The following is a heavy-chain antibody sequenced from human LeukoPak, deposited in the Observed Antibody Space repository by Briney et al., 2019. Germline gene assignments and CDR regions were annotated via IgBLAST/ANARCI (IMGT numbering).Heavy chain of an antibody. J-gene: IGHJ4*02. D-gene: IGHD3-10*01. V-gene: IGHV4-39*07. Sequence: SETLSLTCTVSGGSISSSSYYWGWIRQPPGKGLEWIGSIYYSGSTYYNPSLKSRVTISVDTSKNQFSLKLSSVTAADTAVYYCTLVLGSGSYYFDYWGQGTLVTVSS. CDR2: IYYSGST. CDR3: TLVLGSGSYYFDY. CDR1: GGSISSSSYY.